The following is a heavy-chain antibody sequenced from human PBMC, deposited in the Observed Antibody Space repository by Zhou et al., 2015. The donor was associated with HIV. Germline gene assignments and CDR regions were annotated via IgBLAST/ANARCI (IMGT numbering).Heavy chain of an antibody. CDR1: GFTFSNYD. CDR2: IGTAGDT. Sequence: EVQLVESGGGLVQPGGSLRLSCAASGFTFSNYDIHWVRQATGKGLEWVSGIGTAGDTYYPGSVKGRFTISRDNSQRTVYLQMNSLRAEETAVYFCAKDWHESDWGQGTLVTVSS. J-gene: IGHJ4*02. CDR3: AKDWHESD. V-gene: IGHV3-13*01.